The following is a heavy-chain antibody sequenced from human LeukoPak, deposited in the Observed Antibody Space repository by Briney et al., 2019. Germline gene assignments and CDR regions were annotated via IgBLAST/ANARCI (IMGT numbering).Heavy chain of an antibody. Sequence: PGGSLRLSCAASGLFFSNYGMHWVRQAPGKGLEWVAFIRYGGSNKYYADSEKGRFTISRDNSKHSLYQQMYSLSAEETGMYYSAKYSSNIVATITGEDAFDIWGQGTTVTVSS. D-gene: IGHD5-12*01. V-gene: IGHV3-30*02. CDR2: IRYGGSNK. CDR1: GLFFSNYG. J-gene: IGHJ3*02. CDR3: AKYSSNIVATITGEDAFDI.